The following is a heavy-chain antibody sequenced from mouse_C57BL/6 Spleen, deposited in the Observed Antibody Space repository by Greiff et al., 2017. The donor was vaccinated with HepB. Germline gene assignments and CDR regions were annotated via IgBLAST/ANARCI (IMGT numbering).Heavy chain of an antibody. CDR2: INPGSGGT. D-gene: IGHD2-1*01. V-gene: IGHV1-54*01. CDR1: GYAFTNYL. CDR3: ARSGGNYEDYWYFDV. J-gene: IGHJ1*03. Sequence: VKLMESGAELVRPGTSVKVSCKASGYAFTNYLIEWVKQRPGQGLEWIGVINPGSGGTNYNEKFKGKATLTADKSSSTAYMQLSSLTSEDSAVYFCARSGGNYEDYWYFDVWGTGTTVTVSS.